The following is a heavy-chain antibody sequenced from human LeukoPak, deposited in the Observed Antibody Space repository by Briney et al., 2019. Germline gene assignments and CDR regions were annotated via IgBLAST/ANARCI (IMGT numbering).Heavy chain of an antibody. CDR1: GGSFSGYY. CDR2: INHSGST. V-gene: IGHV4-34*01. J-gene: IGHJ4*02. Sequence: SETLSLTCAVYGGSFSGYYWSWIRQPPGKGLEWIGEINHSGSTNYNPSLKSRVTISADTSKNQFSLKLISVTAADTAVYYCASRKLGNDYWGQGTLVTVSS. D-gene: IGHD7-27*01. CDR3: ASRKLGNDY.